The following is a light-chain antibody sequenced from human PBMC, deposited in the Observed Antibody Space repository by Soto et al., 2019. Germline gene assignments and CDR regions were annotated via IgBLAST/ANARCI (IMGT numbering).Light chain of an antibody. V-gene: IGKV3-20*01. CDR1: QSVSSSY. CDR2: GAS. J-gene: IGKJ3*01. CDR3: QQYGNAPFP. Sequence: IVLSQSPGTVSLSPGERATLTCRASQSVSSSYLAWFQQKPGQAPRLLIYGASSRATGIPDRFSGSGSGTDFTLTISRLEPEDFAVYYCQQYGNAPFPFGPGAKVPIK.